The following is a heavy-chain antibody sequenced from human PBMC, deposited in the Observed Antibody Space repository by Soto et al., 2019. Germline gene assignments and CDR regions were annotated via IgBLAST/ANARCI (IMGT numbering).Heavy chain of an antibody. CDR3: ASSYCGGDCYGSEYFQH. CDR2: IIPIFGTA. Sequence: QVQLVQSGAEVKTPGSSVKVSCKASGGTFSSYAISWVRQAPGQGLEWMGGIIPIFGTANYAQKFQGRVTSTADESTSTADRELSSLRSEDTAVYYCASSYCGGDCYGSEYFQHWGQGTLVTVSS. J-gene: IGHJ1*01. D-gene: IGHD2-21*02. V-gene: IGHV1-69*01. CDR1: GGTFSSYA.